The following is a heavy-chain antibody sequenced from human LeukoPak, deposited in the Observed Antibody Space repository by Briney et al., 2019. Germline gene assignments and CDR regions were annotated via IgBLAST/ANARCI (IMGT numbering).Heavy chain of an antibody. J-gene: IGHJ3*02. Sequence: GGSLRLSCAASGFTFSSYSMNWVRQAPGKGLEWVSSISSSSSYKYYADSVKGRFTISRDNAKNSLYLQMNSLRAEDTAVCYCARSTLGEAFDIWGQGTMVTVSS. D-gene: IGHD3-10*01. CDR3: ARSTLGEAFDI. CDR2: ISSSSSYK. CDR1: GFTFSSYS. V-gene: IGHV3-21*01.